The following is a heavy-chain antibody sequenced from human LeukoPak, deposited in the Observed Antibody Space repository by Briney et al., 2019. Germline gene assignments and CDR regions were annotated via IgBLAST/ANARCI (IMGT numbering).Heavy chain of an antibody. CDR1: GGSISSYY. J-gene: IGHJ5*02. V-gene: IGHV4-59*01. CDR3: ARERCSGGSCYNWFGP. Sequence: PSETLSLTCTVSGGSISSYYWSWIRQPPGKGLEWIGYIYYSGSTNYNPSLKSRVTISVDTSKNQFSLKLSSVTAADTAVYYCARERCSGGSCYNWFGPWGQGTLVTVSS. CDR2: IYYSGST. D-gene: IGHD2-15*01.